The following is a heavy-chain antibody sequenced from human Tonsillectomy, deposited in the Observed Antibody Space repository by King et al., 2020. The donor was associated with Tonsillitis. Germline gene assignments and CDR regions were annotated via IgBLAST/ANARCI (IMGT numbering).Heavy chain of an antibody. CDR3: ARVSWVTQINWYFDF. CDR2: ISYDGTKK. Sequence: QLVQSGGGVVQIGTSLSLSCAASGFTFSTYAMHWVRQAPGKGLEWVAVISYDGTKKYYADSVKGRFTISRDNSKKTVDLQMNNLRAEDTAIYYCARVSWVTQINWYFDFWGRGTLVTVSS. V-gene: IGHV3-30-3*01. J-gene: IGHJ2*01. D-gene: IGHD4-23*01. CDR1: GFTFSTYA.